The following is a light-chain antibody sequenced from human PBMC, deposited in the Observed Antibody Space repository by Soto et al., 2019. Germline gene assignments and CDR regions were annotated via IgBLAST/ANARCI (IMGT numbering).Light chain of an antibody. CDR2: RNN. Sequence: QSVLTQPPSASGTPGQRVTISXXGTXSXIESNYVYWYQQLPGTAPRLLIYRNNQRPSGVPDRFSGSKSGTSASLAISALRSEDEADYYCTVWDDSLRGRLFGGGTQLTVL. J-gene: IGLJ2*01. CDR3: TVWDDSLRGRL. CDR1: XSXIESNY. V-gene: IGLV1-47*01.